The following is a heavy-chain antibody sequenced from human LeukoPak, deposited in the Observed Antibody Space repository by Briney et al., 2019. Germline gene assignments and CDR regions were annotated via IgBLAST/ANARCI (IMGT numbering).Heavy chain of an antibody. J-gene: IGHJ4*02. CDR3: AKDRRSRITMVRGVYTLRPTLGDY. V-gene: IGHV3-30*18. Sequence: GGSLRLSCAASGFTFSSYGMHWVRQAPGKGLEWVAVISYDGSNKYYADSVKGRFTISRDNSKNTLYLQMNSLRAEDTAVYYCAKDRRSRITMVRGVYTLRPTLGDYWGQGALVTVSS. CDR1: GFTFSSYG. CDR2: ISYDGSNK. D-gene: IGHD3-10*01.